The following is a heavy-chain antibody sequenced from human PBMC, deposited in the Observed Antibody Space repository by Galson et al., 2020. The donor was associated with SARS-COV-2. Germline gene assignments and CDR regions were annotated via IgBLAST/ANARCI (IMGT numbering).Heavy chain of an antibody. CDR2: MSYSGSS. V-gene: IGHV4-59*01. Sequence: ASETLSLTCTVSGGSISSYYWSWIRQSPGKGLEWIGYMSYSGSSNYNPSLKSRVSISVDTSKNQFSLKLSSVTAADTAVYYCARLGPGAYNLFDALHIWGQGTMVTVSS. D-gene: IGHD1-1*01. J-gene: IGHJ3*02. CDR1: GGSISSYY. CDR3: ARLGPGAYNLFDALHI.